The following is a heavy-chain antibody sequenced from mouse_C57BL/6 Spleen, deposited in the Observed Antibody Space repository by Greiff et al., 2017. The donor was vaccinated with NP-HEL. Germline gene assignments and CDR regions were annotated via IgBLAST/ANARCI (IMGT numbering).Heavy chain of an antibody. CDR2: IRNKANNHAT. CDR3: TRPYYYGSSLWYFDV. V-gene: IGHV6-6*01. J-gene: IGHJ1*03. CDR1: GFTFSDAW. Sequence: EVKVEESGGGLVQPGGSMKLSCAASGFTFSDAWMDWVRQSPEKGLEWVAEIRNKANNHATYYAESEKGRFTISRDDSKSSVYLQMNSLRAEDTGIYYCTRPYYYGSSLWYFDVWGTGTTVTVSS. D-gene: IGHD1-1*01.